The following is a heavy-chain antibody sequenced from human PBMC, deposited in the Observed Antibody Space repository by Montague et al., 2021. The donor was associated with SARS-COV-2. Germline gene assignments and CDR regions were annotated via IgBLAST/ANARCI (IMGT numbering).Heavy chain of an antibody. CDR2: KKKGGEK. Sequence: KKKGGEKHYVDSVKGRFTISRDNAKNSLNLQMDSLRAEDTALYYCARDSRIVGATGGMDVWGQGTTVIVSS. V-gene: IGHV3-7*03. J-gene: IGHJ6*02. CDR3: ARDSRIVGATGGMDV. D-gene: IGHD1-26*01.